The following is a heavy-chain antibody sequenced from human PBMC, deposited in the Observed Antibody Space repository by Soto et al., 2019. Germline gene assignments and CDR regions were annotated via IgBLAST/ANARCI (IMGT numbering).Heavy chain of an antibody. Sequence: SETLSLTCTVSGGSISSGGYYWSWIRQHPGKGLEWIGYIYYSGSTYYNPSLKSRVTISVDTSKNQFSLKLSSVTAADTAVYYCAREGIRWVQSPPHYYGMDVWGQGTTVTVSS. CDR1: GGSISSGGYY. D-gene: IGHD1-1*01. CDR2: IYYSGST. CDR3: AREGIRWVQSPPHYYGMDV. J-gene: IGHJ6*02. V-gene: IGHV4-31*03.